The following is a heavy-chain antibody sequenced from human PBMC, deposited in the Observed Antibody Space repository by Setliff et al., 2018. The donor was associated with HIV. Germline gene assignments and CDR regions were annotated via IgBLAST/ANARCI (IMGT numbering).Heavy chain of an antibody. CDR3: ARDYLYYNLYNGSPVYGMDV. CDR2: ISIGSGGAI. V-gene: IGHV3-48*03. J-gene: IGHJ6*02. D-gene: IGHD3-3*01. CDR1: GFTFRNYK. Sequence: GGSLRLSCAASGFTFRNYKFNWVRQAPGRGLEWVSSISIGSGGAIDYADSVQGRLTISRDNSKNSLYLQMNSLRVEDTAVYYCARDYLYYNLYNGSPVYGMDVWGQGTTVTVSS.